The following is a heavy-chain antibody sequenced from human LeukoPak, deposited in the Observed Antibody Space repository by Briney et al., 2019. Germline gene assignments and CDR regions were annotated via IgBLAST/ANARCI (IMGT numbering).Heavy chain of an antibody. CDR1: GGSFSGYY. CDR3: AREIGYDAFDI. V-gene: IGHV4-34*01. CDR2: INHSGST. J-gene: IGHJ3*02. D-gene: IGHD3-10*01. Sequence: SETLSLTCAVYGGSFSGYYWSWIRQPPGKGLEWIGEINHSGSTNYNPSLKSRVTISVDTSKNQFSLKLSSVTAADTAVYYCAREIGYDAFDIWGQGTMVTVSS.